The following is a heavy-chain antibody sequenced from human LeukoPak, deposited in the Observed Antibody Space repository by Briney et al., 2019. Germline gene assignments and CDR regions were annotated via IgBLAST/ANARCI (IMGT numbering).Heavy chain of an antibody. V-gene: IGHV3-30*03. D-gene: IGHD6-13*01. CDR1: GFTFSDYY. CDR2: ISYDGSNK. CDR3: ARDPFPYSSSWLDY. J-gene: IGHJ4*02. Sequence: GGSLRLSCAASGFTFSDYYMSWIRQAPGKGLEWVAVISYDGSNKYYADSVKGRFTISRDNSKNTLYLQMNSLRAEDTAVYYCARDPFPYSSSWLDYWSQGTLVTVSS.